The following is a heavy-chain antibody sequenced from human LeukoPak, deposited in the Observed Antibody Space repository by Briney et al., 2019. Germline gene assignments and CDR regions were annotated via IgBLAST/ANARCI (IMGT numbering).Heavy chain of an antibody. CDR1: GYSFSNYG. CDR2: IYPGDSDT. D-gene: IGHD1-14*01. CDR3: ARRDRDVPGYYMDV. J-gene: IGHJ6*03. V-gene: IGHV5-51*01. Sequence: GEPLKISCKGSGYSFSNYGIGWVRQMPGKGLEWMGIIYPGDSDTRYSPSFQGQVTISADKSISTAYLQWSSLQASDTAIYYCARRDRDVPGYYMDVWGKGTTVTVSS.